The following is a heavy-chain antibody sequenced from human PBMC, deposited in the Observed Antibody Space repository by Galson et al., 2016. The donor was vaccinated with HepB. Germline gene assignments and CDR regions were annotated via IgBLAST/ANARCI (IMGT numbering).Heavy chain of an antibody. J-gene: IGHJ4*02. Sequence: SLRLSCAVSGFTFSTYWMSWVRQAPGKGLEWVANINQDGGEKYYLDSVKGRFTISRDNAQNSLYLQMSSLRVEDTAVYYCARTSSRGLIIGGDYFDSWGQGNLVTVSS. V-gene: IGHV3-7*01. CDR1: GFTFSTYW. CDR3: ARTSSRGLIIGGDYFDS. CDR2: INQDGGEK. D-gene: IGHD3-10*01.